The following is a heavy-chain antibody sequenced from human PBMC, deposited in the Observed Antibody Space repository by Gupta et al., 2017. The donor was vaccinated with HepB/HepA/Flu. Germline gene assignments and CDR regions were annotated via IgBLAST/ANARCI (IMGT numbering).Heavy chain of an antibody. J-gene: IGHJ6*03. CDR2: IEHSGTT. CDR3: ARGDSFGVPYIYYYMDV. CDR1: GGSFSGYY. D-gene: IGHD3-3*01. Sequence: QVQLQQWGAGLLKPSETLSLTCAVSGGSFSGYYWSWIRQPPGKGLEWIGEIEHSGTTNYNPSLKIRVSMSVDTSKTQFSLNLSSVTAADTAVYYCARGDSFGVPYIYYYMDVWGKGTTVTVS. V-gene: IGHV4-34*02.